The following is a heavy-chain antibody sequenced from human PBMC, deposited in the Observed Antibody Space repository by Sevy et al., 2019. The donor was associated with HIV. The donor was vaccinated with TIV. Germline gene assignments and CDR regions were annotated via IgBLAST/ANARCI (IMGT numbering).Heavy chain of an antibody. Sequence: ASVKVSCKASGGTFSSYAISWVRQAPGQGLEWMGGIIPIFGTANYAQKFQGRVTITADESTSMAYMELSSLRSEDTAVYYCARTGYSSSIDYYYYYYMDVWGKGTTVTVSS. CDR2: IIPIFGTA. CDR3: ARTGYSSSIDYYYYYYMDV. CDR1: GGTFSSYA. D-gene: IGHD6-6*01. V-gene: IGHV1-69*13. J-gene: IGHJ6*03.